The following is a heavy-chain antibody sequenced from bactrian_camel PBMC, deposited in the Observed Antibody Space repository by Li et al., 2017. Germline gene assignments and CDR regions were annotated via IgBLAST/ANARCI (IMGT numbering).Heavy chain of an antibody. CDR3: ANLGSGIMRL. V-gene: IGHV3S1*01. Sequence: HVQLVESGGGSVQLGGSLTLSCAVSGYTDSMGWFRQVPGKEREGVARIYAGGRTTYYSDSVKGRFTISQDNAKDSLYLQLNSLKTEDTAMYYCANLGSGIMRLWGQGTQVTVS. CDR2: IYAGGRTT. D-gene: IGHD3*01. J-gene: IGHJ4*01. CDR1: GYTDS.